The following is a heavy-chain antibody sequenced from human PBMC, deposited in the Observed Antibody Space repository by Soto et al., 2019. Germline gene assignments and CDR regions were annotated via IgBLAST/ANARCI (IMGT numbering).Heavy chain of an antibody. V-gene: IGHV4-39*01. CDR3: ARLYYYGSGSSPGGDV. J-gene: IGHJ6*02. CDR2: IYYSGST. D-gene: IGHD3-10*01. Sequence: QLQLQESGPGLVKPSETLSLTCTVSGGSISSSSYYWGWIRQPPGKGLEWIGSIYYSGSTYYNPSLKSRVTISVDTSKSQSDLKMSSVTAADTAVYYCARLYYYGSGSSPGGDVWGQGTTVTVYS. CDR1: GGSISSSSYY.